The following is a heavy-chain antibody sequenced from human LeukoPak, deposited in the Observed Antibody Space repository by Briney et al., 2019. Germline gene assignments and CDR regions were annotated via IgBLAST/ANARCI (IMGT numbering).Heavy chain of an antibody. D-gene: IGHD3-10*01. CDR1: GGSFSGYY. Sequence: SETLSLTCAVYGGSFSGYYWSWIRQPPGKGLEWIGEINHSGSTNYNPSLKSRVTISVDTSKNQFSLELSSVTAADTAVHYCARGRYYGSGSTNNWFDPWGQGTLVTVSS. V-gene: IGHV4-34*01. CDR3: ARGRYYGSGSTNNWFDP. J-gene: IGHJ5*02. CDR2: INHSGST.